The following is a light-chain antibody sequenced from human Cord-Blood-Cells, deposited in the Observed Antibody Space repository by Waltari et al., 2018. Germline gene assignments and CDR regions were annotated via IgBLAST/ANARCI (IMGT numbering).Light chain of an antibody. Sequence: DIVMTQSPDSLAVSLGERATINCKSSQSVLYSSNNKNYLAWYQQKPGQPPKLLIYWASTRESGVPDRFSGSGSVTEFTLTISSLQAEDVAVYYCQQYYSTPFTFGPGTKVDIK. J-gene: IGKJ3*01. CDR3: QQYYSTPFT. CDR2: WAS. V-gene: IGKV4-1*01. CDR1: QSVLYSSNNKNY.